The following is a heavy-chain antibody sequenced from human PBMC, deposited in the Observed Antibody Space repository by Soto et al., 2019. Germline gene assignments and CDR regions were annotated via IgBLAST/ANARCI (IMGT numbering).Heavy chain of an antibody. CDR1: GFTVSSNY. Sequence: GGSLRLSCAASGFTVSSNYMSWVRQAPGKGLEWVSVIYIGGSTYYADSLRGRFTISRDNSKNTLYLQMKSLRAEDTAVYYCARDPPATRHGMDVWGQGTTVTVSS. CDR3: ARDPPATRHGMDV. J-gene: IGHJ6*02. CDR2: IYIGGST. V-gene: IGHV3-53*01.